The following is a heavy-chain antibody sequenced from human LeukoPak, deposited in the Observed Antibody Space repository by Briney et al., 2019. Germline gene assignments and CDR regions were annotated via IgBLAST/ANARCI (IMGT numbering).Heavy chain of an antibody. CDR1: GFTFSSYS. D-gene: IGHD3-9*01. CDR2: ISSSSSCI. CDR3: ARGGLRYFDWLSI. J-gene: IGHJ4*02. V-gene: IGHV3-21*01. Sequence: GGSLRLSCAASGFTFSSYSMNWVRQAPGKGLEWVSSISSSSSCIYYADSVKGRSTISRDNAKNSLYLQMNSLRAEDTAVYYCARGGLRYFDWLSIWGQGTLVTVSS.